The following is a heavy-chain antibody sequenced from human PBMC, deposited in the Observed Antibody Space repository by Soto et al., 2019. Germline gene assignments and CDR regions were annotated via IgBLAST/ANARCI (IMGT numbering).Heavy chain of an antibody. J-gene: IGHJ4*02. CDR1: GFTFSSYA. CDR3: ARDLYSGYDFQRALDY. V-gene: IGHV3-30-3*01. D-gene: IGHD5-12*01. CDR2: ISYDGSNK. Sequence: QPGVSLRLSCAASGFTFSSYAMHWVRQAPGKGLEWVAVISYDGSNKYYADSVKGRFTISRDNSKNTLYLQMNSLRAEDTAVYYCARDLYSGYDFQRALDYWGQGTLVTVSS.